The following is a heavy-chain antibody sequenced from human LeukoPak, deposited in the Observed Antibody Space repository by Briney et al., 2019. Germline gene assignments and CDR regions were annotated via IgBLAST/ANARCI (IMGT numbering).Heavy chain of an antibody. D-gene: IGHD3-10*01. CDR2: ISSSGNTI. CDR1: GFTFSHHN. CDR3: ARDLYYGSASPRLDY. J-gene: IGHJ4*02. V-gene: IGHV3-48*01. Sequence: GGSLRLSCAASGFTFSHHNMKWVRQVPGKGLESVSYISSSGNTIYYADSVKGRFTISRDNAHGSLYLQMNSLRVEDTAIYYCARDLYYGSASPRLDYWGQGTLVTVSS.